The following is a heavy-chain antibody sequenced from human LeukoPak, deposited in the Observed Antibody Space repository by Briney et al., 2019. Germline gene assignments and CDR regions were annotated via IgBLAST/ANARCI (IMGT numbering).Heavy chain of an antibody. CDR3: ARRLVLRYFDKTKNWFDP. J-gene: IGHJ5*02. D-gene: IGHD3-9*01. CDR2: IYHSGST. V-gene: IGHV4-39*07. Sequence: SETLSLTCTVSGGSISSSSYYWGWIRQPPGKGLEWIGSIYHSGSTYYNPSLKSRVTISVDTSKNQFSLKLSSVTAADTAVYYCARRLVLRYFDKTKNWFDPWGQGALVTVSS. CDR1: GGSISSSSYY.